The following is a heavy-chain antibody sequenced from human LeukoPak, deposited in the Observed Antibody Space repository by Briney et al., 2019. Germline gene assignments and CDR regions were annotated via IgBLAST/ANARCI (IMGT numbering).Heavy chain of an antibody. Sequence: SETLSLTCTVSGGSISSYYWSWIRQPPGKRLEWIGYIYYSGSTNYNPSLKSRVTISVDTSKNQFSLKLSSVTAADTAVYYCAREEAARSSLANWGQGALVTVSS. CDR1: GGSISSYY. CDR2: IYYSGST. J-gene: IGHJ4*02. D-gene: IGHD6-6*01. CDR3: AREEAARSSLAN. V-gene: IGHV4-59*12.